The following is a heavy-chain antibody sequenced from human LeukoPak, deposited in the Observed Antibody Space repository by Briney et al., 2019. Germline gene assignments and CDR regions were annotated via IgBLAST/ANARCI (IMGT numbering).Heavy chain of an antibody. V-gene: IGHV3-66*01. CDR2: IYSGGST. CDR3: ARGRSGAFDY. CDR1: GFTFSSYW. J-gene: IGHJ4*02. Sequence: GGSLRLSCAASGFTFSSYWMSWVRQAPGKGLEWVSIIYSGGSTYYADSVKGRFTISRDNSKSTLYLQMNNLRAEDTAVYYCARGRSGAFDYWGQGTLVTVSS. D-gene: IGHD3-10*01.